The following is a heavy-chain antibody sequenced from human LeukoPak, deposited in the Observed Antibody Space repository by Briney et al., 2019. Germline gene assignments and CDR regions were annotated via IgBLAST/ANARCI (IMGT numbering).Heavy chain of an antibody. V-gene: IGHV4-34*01. Sequence: SETLSLTCAVYGGSFSVYYWSWIRQPPGKGLEWIGEINHSGSTNYNPSLKSRVTISVDTSKNQFSLKLTVTAADTAVYYCTRQTGSGLFILPGGQGTLVTVSS. CDR2: INHSGST. J-gene: IGHJ4*02. D-gene: IGHD3/OR15-3a*01. CDR3: TRQTGSGLFILP. CDR1: GGSFSVYY.